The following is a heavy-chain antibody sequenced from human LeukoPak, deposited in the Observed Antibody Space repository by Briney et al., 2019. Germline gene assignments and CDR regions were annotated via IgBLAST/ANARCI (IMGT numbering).Heavy chain of an antibody. J-gene: IGHJ5*02. CDR3: ARDAGFDILTDYPSWFDP. D-gene: IGHD3-9*01. CDR2: LYSGGST. CDR1: GFTVSSNF. V-gene: IGHV3-66*01. Sequence: GGSLRLSCAASGFTVSSNFMSWVRQAPGKGLEWVSVLYSGGSTYYADSVKGRFTISRDNSKNTLYLQMNSLRAEDTAVYYCARDAGFDILTDYPSWFDPWGQGTLVTVSS.